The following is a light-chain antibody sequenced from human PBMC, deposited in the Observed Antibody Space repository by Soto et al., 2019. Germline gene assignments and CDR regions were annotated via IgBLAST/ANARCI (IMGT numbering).Light chain of an antibody. CDR3: QQYCGYHLT. J-gene: IGKJ4*01. V-gene: IGKV1-5*01. Sequence: TQMTQSPSTLSASVGDRVTITCRASQSFSTWLAWYQQKPGKAPKLLIYDVSNLESGVPSRFSGSGSGTEFTLTIGSLQPDDFATYYCQQYCGYHLTFGGGTTVEIK. CDR2: DVS. CDR1: QSFSTW.